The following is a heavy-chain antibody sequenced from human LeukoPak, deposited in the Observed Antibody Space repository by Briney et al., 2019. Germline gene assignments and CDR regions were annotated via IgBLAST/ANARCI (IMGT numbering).Heavy chain of an antibody. Sequence: ASVKVSCKASGYTFTGHYMHWVRQAPGQGPEWMGWINPNSGGTNYAQKFQGRVTMTRDTSISTAYMELSGLRSDDTAVYYCARCSTPHWIFDAFDMWGEGTMVGVSS. V-gene: IGHV1-2*02. CDR3: ARCSTPHWIFDAFDM. CDR1: GYTFTGHY. D-gene: IGHD1-1*01. CDR2: INPNSGGT. J-gene: IGHJ3*02.